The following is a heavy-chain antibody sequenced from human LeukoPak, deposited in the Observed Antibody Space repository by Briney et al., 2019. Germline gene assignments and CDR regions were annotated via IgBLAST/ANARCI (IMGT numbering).Heavy chain of an antibody. V-gene: IGHV1-18*01. D-gene: IGHD3-3*01. CDR3: ARDSYDFWSGYHWFDP. Sequence: VASVKVSCKASGYTFTSYGISWVRQAPGQGLEWMGWISAYNGNTNYAQKLQGRVTMTTDTSTSTAYMELRSLRSDDTAVYYCARDSYDFWSGYHWFDPWGQGTLVTVSS. CDR1: GYTFTSYG. J-gene: IGHJ5*02. CDR2: ISAYNGNT.